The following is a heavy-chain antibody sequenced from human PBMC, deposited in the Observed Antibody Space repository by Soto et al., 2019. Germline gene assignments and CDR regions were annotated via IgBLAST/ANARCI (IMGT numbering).Heavy chain of an antibody. Sequence: PGGSLRLSCAASGFTFSSYVMTWGRQGPGKGLDWVSGISGSGVDTYYAESVKGRFTISRDNSKNTLYLQMNGLRAEDTAVYYCATGRGAVVAPGFDPWGQGTLVTVSS. V-gene: IGHV3-23*01. CDR2: ISGSGVDT. CDR3: ATGRGAVVAPGFDP. CDR1: GFTFSSYV. D-gene: IGHD2-21*01. J-gene: IGHJ5*02.